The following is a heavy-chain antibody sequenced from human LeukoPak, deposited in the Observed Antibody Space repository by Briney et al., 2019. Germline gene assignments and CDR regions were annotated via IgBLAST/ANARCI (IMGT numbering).Heavy chain of an antibody. CDR1: GYSISTGYY. CDR3: ASYGSGAK. CDR2: IYYSGST. V-gene: IGHV4-38-2*02. D-gene: IGHD3-10*01. J-gene: IGHJ4*02. Sequence: SETLSLTCTVSGYSISTGYYWDWIRQSPGKGLEWIGSIYYSGSTYYNPSLKSRVTISLDTSKKQFSLKLSSVTAADTAVYYCASYGSGAKWGQGTLVTVSS.